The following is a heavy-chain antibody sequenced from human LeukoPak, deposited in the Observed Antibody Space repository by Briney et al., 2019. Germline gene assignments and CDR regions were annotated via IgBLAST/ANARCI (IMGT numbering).Heavy chain of an antibody. CDR1: GFTFTDYY. D-gene: IGHD1-26*01. Sequence: PGGSLRLSCAASGFTFTDYYMSWVRQAPGEGLEWVSVISGDGSATYYADSVKGRFTISRDNSKNTLYLQMDSLRAGDTAVYYCAKDNSYSGSVYWGQGTLVTVSS. CDR2: ISGDGSAT. CDR3: AKDNSYSGSVY. J-gene: IGHJ4*02. V-gene: IGHV3-23*01.